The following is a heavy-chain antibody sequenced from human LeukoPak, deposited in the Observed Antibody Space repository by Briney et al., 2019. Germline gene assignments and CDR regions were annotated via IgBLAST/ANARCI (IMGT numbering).Heavy chain of an antibody. Sequence: GGSLRLSCAASGFTLSDYWMSWVRQAPGKGLEWVSAISGGGGSTYYADSVKGRFTVSRDNSKNTLYLQMNSLRVEDTAVYYCARDFVRNYYGSGSSPAENWFDPWGQGTLVTVSS. V-gene: IGHV3-23*01. CDR1: GFTLSDYW. D-gene: IGHD3-10*01. J-gene: IGHJ5*02. CDR3: ARDFVRNYYGSGSSPAENWFDP. CDR2: ISGGGGST.